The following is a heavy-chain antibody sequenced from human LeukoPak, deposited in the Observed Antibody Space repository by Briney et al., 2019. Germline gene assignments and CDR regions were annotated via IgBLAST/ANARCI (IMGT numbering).Heavy chain of an antibody. Sequence: PGGSLRLSCAASGFILSSYEMNWVRQAPGKGLEWLSYISSSGSTIYYADSVKGRFTISRDNAKKSLYLQMNSLRVEDTGVYYCASWGEGALDNWGQGTLVTVSS. CDR2: ISSSGSTI. CDR1: GFILSSYE. J-gene: IGHJ4*02. V-gene: IGHV3-48*03. CDR3: ASWGEGALDN. D-gene: IGHD1-26*01.